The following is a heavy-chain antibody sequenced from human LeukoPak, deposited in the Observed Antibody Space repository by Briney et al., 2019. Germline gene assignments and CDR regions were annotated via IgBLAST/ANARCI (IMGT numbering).Heavy chain of an antibody. CDR1: GGSVIRNSVA. V-gene: IGHV6-1*01. D-gene: IGHD3-10*01. J-gene: IGHJ4*02. CDR3: ASGSDLDC. CDR2: TYYRSKWYY. Sequence: PSQTLLLICSTSGGSVIRNSVAWNWIQQSPSRVLELLGRTYYRSKWYYDYVVSLISLITINPDNPKNHFFLQLTSVAPEDAAVYYCASGSDLDCWGQGTLVTVSS.